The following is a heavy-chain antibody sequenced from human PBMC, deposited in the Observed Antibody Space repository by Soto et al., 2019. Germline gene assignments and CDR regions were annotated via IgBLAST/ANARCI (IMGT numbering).Heavy chain of an antibody. CDR3: ARDDYVWETGY. CDR2: IYSGGST. J-gene: IGHJ4*02. V-gene: IGHV3-53*02. CDR1: GFTVSSHY. D-gene: IGHD3-16*01. Sequence: EVQLVETGGGLIQPGGSLRLSRAASGFTVSSHYMSWVRQAPGKGLEWVSVIYSGGSTYYADSVKGRFTISRDNSKNTLYLQMNSLRAEDTAVYYCARDDYVWETGYWGQGTLVTVSS.